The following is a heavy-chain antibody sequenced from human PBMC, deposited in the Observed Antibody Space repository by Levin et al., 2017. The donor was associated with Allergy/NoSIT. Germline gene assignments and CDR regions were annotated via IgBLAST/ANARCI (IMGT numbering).Heavy chain of an antibody. CDR1: GYSLTNYG. CDR3: ARFKDSSGYYYRDFDY. V-gene: IGHV1-18*01. CDR2: ISSNNVNT. J-gene: IGHJ4*02. D-gene: IGHD3-22*01. Sequence: ASVKVSCKASGYSLTNYGMTWVRQAPGHGLEWMGWISSNNVNTNYAQRVQGRVTMTTDTSTSTAYMELRSLRSDDTAVYYCARFKDSSGYYYRDFDYWGQGTLVTVSS.